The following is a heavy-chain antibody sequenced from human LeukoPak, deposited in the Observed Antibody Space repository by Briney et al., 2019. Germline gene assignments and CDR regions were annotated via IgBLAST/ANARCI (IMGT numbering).Heavy chain of an antibody. J-gene: IGHJ4*02. V-gene: IGHV4-59*12. CDR1: SGSLSSYY. D-gene: IGHD6-19*01. CDR3: ARDGARIAVAGTGPHWFDY. CDR2: IYYSGST. Sequence: TSETLSLTCTVSSGSLSSYYWRWIRHPPGRGREWIGYIYYSGSTTYNPSFKSRVTISVDPSKNQFSLKLSSVTAADTAVYYCARDGARIAVAGTGPHWFDYWGQGTLVTVSS.